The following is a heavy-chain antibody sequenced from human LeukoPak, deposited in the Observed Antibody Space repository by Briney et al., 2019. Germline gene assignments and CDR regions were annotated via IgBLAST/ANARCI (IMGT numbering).Heavy chain of an antibody. J-gene: IGHJ4*02. V-gene: IGHV4-4*07. CDR1: GGSISNNY. D-gene: IGHD2-15*01. CDR3: ARLKIGGVAATYYFDY. Sequence: MPSETLSLTCTVSGGSISNNYWTWIRQPAGKGLEWIGHIFTGGSTNYNPSLKSRVTMSVDTSKNQFSLKLSSVTAADTAVYYCARLKIGGVAATYYFDYWGQGTPVTVSS. CDR2: IFTGGST.